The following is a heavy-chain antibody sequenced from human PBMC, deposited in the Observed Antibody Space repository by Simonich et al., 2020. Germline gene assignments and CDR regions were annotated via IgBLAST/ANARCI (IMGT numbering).Heavy chain of an antibody. Sequence: EVQLVQSGAEVKKPGESLKISCKGSGYSFTSYGIGWVRQMPGKGLDWMVFTIPGESVTNEGPSFTGQVTISADKSISTAYRQWSSLKASDTAMYDCVRLYCSGGSCPSYYYYGMDVWGQGTTVTVSS. CDR2: TIPGESVT. CDR1: GYSFTSYG. D-gene: IGHD2-15*01. CDR3: VRLYCSGGSCPSYYYYGMDV. V-gene: IGHV5-51*03. J-gene: IGHJ6*02.